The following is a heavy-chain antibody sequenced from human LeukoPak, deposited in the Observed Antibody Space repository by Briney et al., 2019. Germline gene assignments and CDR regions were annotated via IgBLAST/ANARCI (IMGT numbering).Heavy chain of an antibody. CDR1: GYFFTSFY. CDR3: ARDLYYFDY. V-gene: IGHV1-46*01. J-gene: IGHJ4*02. CDR2: ISPSSGGT. Sequence: GASVKVSCKASGYFFTSFYIHWVRQAPGQGLEWMGVISPSSGGTNYAQQFQGRLTVTYDTSTSTVYMELRSLRSEDTAVYYCARDLYYFDYWGQGTLVTVSS.